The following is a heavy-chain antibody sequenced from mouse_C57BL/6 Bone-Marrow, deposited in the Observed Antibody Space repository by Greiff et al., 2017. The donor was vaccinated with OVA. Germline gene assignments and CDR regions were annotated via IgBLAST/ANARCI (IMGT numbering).Heavy chain of an antibody. J-gene: IGHJ3*01. CDR3: ASPFSYDYDKGV. D-gene: IGHD2-4*01. CDR1: GFNIKNTY. CDR2: IDPANGNT. Sequence: EVQLQQSVAELVRPGASVKLSCTASGFNIKNTYMHWVKQRPEQGLEWIGRIDPANGNTKYAPKFQGKATITTEASSNTAYLQLSSLTSEDTAIYYCASPFSYDYDKGVWGQGTLVTVSA. V-gene: IGHV14-3*01.